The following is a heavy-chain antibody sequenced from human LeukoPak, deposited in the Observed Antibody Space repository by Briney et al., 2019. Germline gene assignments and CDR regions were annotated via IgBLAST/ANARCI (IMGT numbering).Heavy chain of an antibody. CDR2: ILPIFGTA. CDR1: GGTFSSYA. Sequence: EASVKVSCKASGGTFSSYAISWVRQAPGQGLEWMGGILPIFGTANYAQKFQGRVTITTDESTSTAYMELSSLRSEDTAVYYCARDGPWGRYYYYYMDVWGKGTTVTVSS. D-gene: IGHD7-27*01. J-gene: IGHJ6*03. V-gene: IGHV1-69*05. CDR3: ARDGPWGRYYYYYMDV.